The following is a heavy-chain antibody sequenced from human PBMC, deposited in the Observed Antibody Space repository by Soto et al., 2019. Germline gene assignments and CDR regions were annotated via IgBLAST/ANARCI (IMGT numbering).Heavy chain of an antibody. Sequence: QVQLQESGPGLVKPSETLSLTCTVSGDSVSSGSYFWTWIRQPPGKGLEWIGDVITGGSTSYNPSLKSRVTLSIDTSENQFSLKLNSMTAADTAVYYCARQRVLPAQYFFDYWGQGTLVTVSS. D-gene: IGHD6-13*01. CDR2: VITGGST. CDR3: ARQRVLPAQYFFDY. V-gene: IGHV4-61*01. CDR1: GDSVSSGSYF. J-gene: IGHJ4*02.